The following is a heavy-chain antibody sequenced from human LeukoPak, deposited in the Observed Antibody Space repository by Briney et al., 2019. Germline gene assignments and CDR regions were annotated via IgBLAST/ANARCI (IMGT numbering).Heavy chain of an antibody. Sequence: ASVKDSCKASGYTCTGYYMHWVRQAPRQRLEWMGWINPNSGGTNYAQKFQGRVTMTRDTSISTAYMELSRLRSDDTAVYYCARGFGCSSTSCYGYDYWGQGTLVTVSS. CDR1: GYTCTGYY. D-gene: IGHD2-2*01. J-gene: IGHJ4*02. CDR2: INPNSGGT. CDR3: ARGFGCSSTSCYGYDY. V-gene: IGHV1-2*02.